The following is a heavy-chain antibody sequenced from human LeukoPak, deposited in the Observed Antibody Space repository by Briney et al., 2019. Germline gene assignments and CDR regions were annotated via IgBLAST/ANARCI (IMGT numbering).Heavy chain of an antibody. J-gene: IGHJ5*02. CDR1: GYTFTGYY. D-gene: IGHD3-22*01. CDR3: ARASDNSGHFNSFDP. V-gene: IGHV1-2*02. Sequence: ASVKVSCKASGYTFTGYYMHWVRQAPGQGLEWMGWINPNSGGTNYAQNFQGRVTTTRDTSITTVYMELHRLISDDTAVYYCARASDNSGHFNSFDPWGQGTLVTVSS. CDR2: INPNSGGT.